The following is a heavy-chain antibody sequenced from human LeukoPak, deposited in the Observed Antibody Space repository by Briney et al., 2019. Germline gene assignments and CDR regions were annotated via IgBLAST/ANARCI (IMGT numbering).Heavy chain of an antibody. Sequence: PGGSLRLSCAASGFSFSTHGMHWVRQAPGKGPECVSAISDSGTRTYYADPVKGRFTISRDNSKNTLYLQLNGLRAEDTAIYYCASRDPCSGGSCYALAYWGQGTLVTVSS. V-gene: IGHV3-23*01. CDR3: ASRDPCSGGSCYALAY. CDR2: ISDSGTRT. D-gene: IGHD2-15*01. CDR1: GFSFSTHG. J-gene: IGHJ4*02.